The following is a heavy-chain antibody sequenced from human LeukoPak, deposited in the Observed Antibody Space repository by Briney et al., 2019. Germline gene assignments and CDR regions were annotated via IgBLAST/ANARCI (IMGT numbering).Heavy chain of an antibody. Sequence: GGSLRLSCAPSGFTFSTYAMTWVRQAPGKGLEWVSAINDSGDNAYYADSVKGRFTISRDNSKSTLYLQMNSLRADDTAVYYCAKGAVYSYSASYYYYYMDVWGKGTTVTVSS. CDR1: GFTFSTYA. CDR2: INDSGDNA. D-gene: IGHD5-18*01. V-gene: IGHV3-23*01. CDR3: AKGAVYSYSASYYYYYMDV. J-gene: IGHJ6*03.